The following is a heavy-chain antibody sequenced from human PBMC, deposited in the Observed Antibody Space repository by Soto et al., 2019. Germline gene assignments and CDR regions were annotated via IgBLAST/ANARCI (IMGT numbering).Heavy chain of an antibody. D-gene: IGHD1-7*01. CDR2: IISTTNYI. V-gene: IGHV3-21*06. Sequence: EVQLVESGGGLVKPGGYLRLSCAASEFTFTRYSMNWVRQAPGKGLEWVSSIISTTNYIYYGDSMKGRFTISRDNAKNSLYLEMNSLRAEETAVYYCARESEELTSHFDYWGQGTMVTVSA. CDR1: EFTFTRYS. J-gene: IGHJ4*02. CDR3: ARESEELTSHFDY.